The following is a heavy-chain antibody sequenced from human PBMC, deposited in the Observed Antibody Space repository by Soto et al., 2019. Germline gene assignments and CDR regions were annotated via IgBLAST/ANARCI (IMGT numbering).Heavy chain of an antibody. D-gene: IGHD3-22*01. V-gene: IGHV4-39*01. J-gene: IGHJ3*02. CDR1: GSSISSSSYY. CDR3: DCYYDSSGTNHAFDI. Sequence: PSETLSLTXTVSGSSISSSSYYWGWIRQPPGKGLEWIGSIYYSGSTYYNPSLKSRVTISVDTSKNQFSLKLSSVTAADTAVYYCDCYYDSSGTNHAFDIWGQGTMVTVSS. CDR2: IYYSGST.